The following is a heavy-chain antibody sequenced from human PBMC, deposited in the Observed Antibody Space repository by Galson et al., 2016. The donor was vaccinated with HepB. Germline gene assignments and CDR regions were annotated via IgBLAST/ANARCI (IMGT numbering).Heavy chain of an antibody. CDR2: INHSGST. Sequence: SETLSLTCAVYGASFSGHYWSWIRQPPGKGLEWIGEINHSGSTNFNPSLKSRVTISVDTSKNQFSLKLRSVTAADSAIYYCSRNQQLWGQGILVTVSS. CDR1: GASFSGHY. V-gene: IGHV4-34*01. D-gene: IGHD1-1*01. J-gene: IGHJ4*02. CDR3: SRNQQL.